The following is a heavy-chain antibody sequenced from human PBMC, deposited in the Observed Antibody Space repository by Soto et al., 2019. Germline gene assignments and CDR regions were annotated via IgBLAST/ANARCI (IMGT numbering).Heavy chain of an antibody. V-gene: IGHV3-23*01. Sequence: SEGGRFTISRDNSKNTLYLQMNSLRAEDTAVYYCAKDQQQWLNGDIDYWGQGTLVTVSS. D-gene: IGHD6-19*01. CDR3: AKDQQQWLNGDIDY. J-gene: IGHJ4*02.